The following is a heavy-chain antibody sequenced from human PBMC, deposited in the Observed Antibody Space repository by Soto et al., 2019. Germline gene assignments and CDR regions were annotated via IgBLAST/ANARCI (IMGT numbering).Heavy chain of an antibody. CDR3: ARDMSGGTYNYYYGMDV. Sequence: EVQLLESGGGLGQPGGSLRLSCAASGFSFSSYAMTWVRQAPGRGLQWVSAISGSGSPTYYADSVKGRFTISRDNSKNPLDLQMNSLRADDTAVYYCARDMSGGTYNYYYGMDVWGQGTTVTVSS. CDR1: GFSFSSYA. D-gene: IGHD1-26*01. V-gene: IGHV3-23*01. J-gene: IGHJ6*02. CDR2: ISGSGSPT.